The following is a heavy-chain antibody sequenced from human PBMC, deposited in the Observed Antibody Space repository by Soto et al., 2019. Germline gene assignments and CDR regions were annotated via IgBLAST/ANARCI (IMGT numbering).Heavy chain of an antibody. CDR3: ARLLYGSGPNIPAY. V-gene: IGHV4-39*01. J-gene: IGHJ4*02. Sequence: SETLSLTCSVSGGSISSSSYYWGWIRQPPGKGLEWIGSIHYSGSTNYKSSLKSRVTISVDTSKNQFSLKLSSVTAADTAVYYCARLLYGSGPNIPAYWGQGTLVTVSS. CDR2: IHYSGST. CDR1: GGSISSSSYY. D-gene: IGHD3-10*01.